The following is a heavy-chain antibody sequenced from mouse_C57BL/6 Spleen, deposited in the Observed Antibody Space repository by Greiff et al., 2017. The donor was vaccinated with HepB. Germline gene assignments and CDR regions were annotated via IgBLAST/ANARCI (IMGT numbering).Heavy chain of an antibody. V-gene: IGHV1-19*01. CDR2: INPYNGGT. J-gene: IGHJ4*01. CDR3: ARTTVVEGAYAMDY. CDR1: GYTFTDYY. D-gene: IGHD1-1*01. Sequence: VQLQQSGPVLVKPGASVKMSCKASGYTFTDYYMNWVKQSHGKSLEWIGVINPYNGGTSYNQKFKGKATLTVDKSSSTAYMELNSLTSEDSAVYYCARTTVVEGAYAMDYWGQGTSVTVSS.